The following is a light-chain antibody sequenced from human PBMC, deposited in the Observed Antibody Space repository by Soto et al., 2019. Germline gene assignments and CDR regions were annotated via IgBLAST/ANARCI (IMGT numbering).Light chain of an antibody. V-gene: IGKV1-39*01. CDR1: QGISTY. CDR3: QPFYTYPIT. J-gene: IGKJ5*01. Sequence: IQMTQAPSWLSASVGDILTRTCRASQGISTYLNWYQQKPGKAPKLLIYAAYTLQSGVPSRFSGSGSGTDFTITVSSLQPEDFATYYCQPFYTYPITFGQGTRLDI. CDR2: AAY.